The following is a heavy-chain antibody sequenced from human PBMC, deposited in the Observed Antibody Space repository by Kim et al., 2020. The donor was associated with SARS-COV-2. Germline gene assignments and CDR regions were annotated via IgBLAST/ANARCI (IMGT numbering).Heavy chain of an antibody. CDR3: VSPPAAIFYYYGMDV. V-gene: IGHV4-39*01. Sequence: SETLSLTCTVSGGSISSSSYYWGWIRQPPGKGLEWIGSIYYSGSTYYNPSLKSRVTISVDTSKNQFSLKLSSVTAADTAVYYCVSPPAAIFYYYGMDVWGQGTTVTVSS. J-gene: IGHJ6*02. D-gene: IGHD2-2*01. CDR2: IYYSGST. CDR1: GGSISSSSYY.